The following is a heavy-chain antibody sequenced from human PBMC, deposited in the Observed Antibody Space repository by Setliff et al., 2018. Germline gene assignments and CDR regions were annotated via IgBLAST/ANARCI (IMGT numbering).Heavy chain of an antibody. J-gene: IGHJ4*02. D-gene: IGHD3-10*01. CDR1: GGSISSGSYY. CDR2: MYYSGST. CDR3: ARHLLVQGTYHFDY. Sequence: SETLSLTCSVSGGSISSGSYYWGWIRQSPGRGLEWIGSMYYSGSTYYNPSLKGRVTLSVDTTKNQFSLKLTSMTAADTAVYFCARHLLVQGTYHFDYWGQGSPGTVSS. V-gene: IGHV4-39*01.